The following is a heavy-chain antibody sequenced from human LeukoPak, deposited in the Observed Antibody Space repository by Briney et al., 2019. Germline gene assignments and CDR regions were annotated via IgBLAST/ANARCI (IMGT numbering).Heavy chain of an antibody. CDR3: ARQNSGARLNV. CDR2: VYYSGST. Sequence: SETLSLTCTVSGGSMTTYYWTWIPQPPGKGLEWLGYVYYSGSTSYNPSLKSRVTISVDTSKNQFSLKLTSVTAADTAVYYCARQNSGARLNVWGQGTTVIVSS. J-gene: IGHJ6*02. D-gene: IGHD6-25*01. V-gene: IGHV4-59*08. CDR1: GGSMTTYY.